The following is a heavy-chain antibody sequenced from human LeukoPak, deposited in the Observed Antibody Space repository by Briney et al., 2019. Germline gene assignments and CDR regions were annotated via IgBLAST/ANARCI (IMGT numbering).Heavy chain of an antibody. CDR3: ATDFTMVRGVIHGGGAFDI. V-gene: IGHV4-34*01. CDR1: GGSFSGYY. D-gene: IGHD3-10*01. J-gene: IGHJ3*02. CDR2: INHSGST. Sequence: PSETLSLTCAVYGGSFSGYYWSWIRQPPGKGLEWIGEINHSGSTNYNPSLKSRVTISVDTSKNQFSLKLSSVTAADTAVYYCATDFTMVRGVIHGGGAFDIWGQGTMVTVSS.